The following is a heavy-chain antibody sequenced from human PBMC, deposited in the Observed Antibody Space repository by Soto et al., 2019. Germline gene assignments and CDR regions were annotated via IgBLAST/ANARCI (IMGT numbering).Heavy chain of an antibody. Sequence: SETLSLTCTVSGGSINSGGYYWNWIRQHPGKGLEWIGYIYYSGSTNYNPSLKSRVTISVDTSKNQFSLKLSSVTAADTAVYYCASYQQQLGKAFDYWGQGTLVTVSS. CDR1: GGSINSGGYY. D-gene: IGHD6-13*01. CDR3: ASYQQQLGKAFDY. CDR2: IYYSGST. J-gene: IGHJ4*02. V-gene: IGHV4-31*03.